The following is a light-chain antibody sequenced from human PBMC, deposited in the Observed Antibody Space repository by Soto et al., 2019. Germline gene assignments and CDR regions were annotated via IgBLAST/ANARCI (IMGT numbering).Light chain of an antibody. V-gene: IGLV2-23*01. J-gene: IGLJ1*01. CDR1: SSDIGTYNL. CDR3: CSYAGSGTDNYV. Sequence: QSALTQPSSVSGSPGQSITLSCTGTSSDIGTYNLVSWYQHYQGKAPKLMIYEGIKRPSGVSNRFSGSKSGNTAFLTISGLQSEYEADYYCCSYAGSGTDNYVFGSGTKVTGL. CDR2: EGI.